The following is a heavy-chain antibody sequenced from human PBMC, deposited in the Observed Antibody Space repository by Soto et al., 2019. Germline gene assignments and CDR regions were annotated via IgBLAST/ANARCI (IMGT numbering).Heavy chain of an antibody. J-gene: IGHJ5*02. V-gene: IGHV4-39*01. CDR3: ARHQPFGDTPGWFDP. CDR1: GGSISSSSYY. Sequence: PSXTLSLTCTVSGGSISSSSYYWGWILQHPGKGLEWIGSIYYSGSTYYNPSLKSRVTISVDTSKNQFSLKLSSVTAADTAVYYCARHQPFGDTPGWFDPWGQGTLVTVSS. D-gene: IGHD3-10*01. CDR2: IYYSGST.